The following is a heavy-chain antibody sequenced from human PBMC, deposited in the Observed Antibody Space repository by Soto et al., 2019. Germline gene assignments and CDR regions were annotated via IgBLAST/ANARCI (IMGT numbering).Heavy chain of an antibody. CDR1: RXSLSSKCYY. CDR3: ARQGVTSLSFAF. J-gene: IGHJ4*02. CDR2: IHNGGRS. D-gene: IGHD2-2*01. V-gene: IGHV4-39*01. Sequence: KPXXTLTLRCTVSRXSLSSKCYYWGWIRTSPGRGLEWIGVIHNGGRSFYNSSLRSRVTFSLDTYNNYFSLRMNSVTAADTAGYFCARQGVTSLSFAFWGQGALATVFS.